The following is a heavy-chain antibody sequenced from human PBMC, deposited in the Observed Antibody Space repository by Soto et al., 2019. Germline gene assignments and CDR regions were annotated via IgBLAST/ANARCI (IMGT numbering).Heavy chain of an antibody. J-gene: IGHJ4*02. D-gene: IGHD3-22*01. CDR3: ARTHYYDSSGYYSDY. CDR1: GGSISSYY. V-gene: IGHV4-4*07. Sequence: QVQLQESGPGLVKPSETLSLTCTVSGGSISSYYWSWIRQPAGKGLEWIGRIYTSGSTNYNPSLKSRVTMSVATSKNQFSLKLSSVTAADTAVYYCARTHYYDSSGYYSDYWGQGTLVTVSS. CDR2: IYTSGST.